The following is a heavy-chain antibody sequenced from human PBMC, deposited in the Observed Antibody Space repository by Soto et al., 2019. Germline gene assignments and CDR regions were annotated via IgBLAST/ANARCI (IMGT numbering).Heavy chain of an antibody. CDR2: IIPILGMA. CDR1: GGTFSSYT. D-gene: IGHD3-22*01. Sequence: QVQLVQSGAEVKKPGSSVKVSCKASGGTFSSYTISWVRQAPGQGLEWMGRIIPILGMANYAQKFQGRVTITADKCKSKAYMELGSLRSEDTAVYSCARTYWYDCSGYSGYYYYGMDVWGQGTTVTVSS. CDR3: ARTYWYDCSGYSGYYYYGMDV. J-gene: IGHJ6*02. V-gene: IGHV1-69*02.